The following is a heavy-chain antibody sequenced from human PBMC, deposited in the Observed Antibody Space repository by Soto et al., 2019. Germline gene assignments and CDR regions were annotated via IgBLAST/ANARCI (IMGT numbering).Heavy chain of an antibody. D-gene: IGHD3-16*02. V-gene: IGHV3-23*01. J-gene: IGHJ3*02. Sequence: GGSLRLSCAASGFTFSSYAMSWVRQAPGKGLEWVSAISGSGGSTYYADSVKGRFTISRDNSKNTLYLQMNSLRAEDTAVYYCAKDLLEDRRHYYDYIWGSYRYSNDSGAFDIWGQGTMVTVSS. CDR1: GFTFSSYA. CDR3: AKDLLEDRRHYYDYIWGSYRYSNDSGAFDI. CDR2: ISGSGGST.